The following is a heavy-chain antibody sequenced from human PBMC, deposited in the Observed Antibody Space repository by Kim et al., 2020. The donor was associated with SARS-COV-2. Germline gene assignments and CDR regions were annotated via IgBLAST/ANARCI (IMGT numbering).Heavy chain of an antibody. CDR1: GYTFTSYA. D-gene: IGHD2-2*01. CDR2: INAGNGNT. CDR3: AREGFSGVWYQLQPVAFDI. V-gene: IGHV1-3*01. Sequence: ASVKVSCKASGYTFTSYAMHWVRQAPGQRLEWMGWINAGNGNTKYSQKFQGRVTITRDTSASTAYMELSSLRSEDTAVYYCAREGFSGVWYQLQPVAFDIWGQGTMVTVSS. J-gene: IGHJ3*02.